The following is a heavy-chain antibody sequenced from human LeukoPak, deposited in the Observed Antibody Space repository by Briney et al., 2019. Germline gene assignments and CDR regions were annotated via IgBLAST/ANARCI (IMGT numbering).Heavy chain of an antibody. CDR3: ARVNYDFWSGYYYYYYYMDV. CDR2: IYYSGST. J-gene: IGHJ6*03. V-gene: IGHV4-59*01. CDR1: GVSISSYY. Sequence: KPSETLSLTCTVSGVSISSYYWSWIRQPPGKGLEWIGYIYYSGSTNYNPSLKSRVTITVDTSKNQFSLKLSSVTAADTAVYYCARVNYDFWSGYYYYYYYMDVWGKGTTVTVSS. D-gene: IGHD3-3*01.